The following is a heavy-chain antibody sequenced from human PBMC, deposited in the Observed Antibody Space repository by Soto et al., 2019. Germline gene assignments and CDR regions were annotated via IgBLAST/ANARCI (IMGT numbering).Heavy chain of an antibody. CDR3: ARAAPRYCSDGSCYSGRHY. CDR2: INHSGST. J-gene: IGHJ4*02. Sequence: PSETLSLTCAVYGGSFSGYYWSWIRQPPGKGLEWIGEINHSGSTNYNPSLKSRVTISVDTSKNQFSPKLSSVTAADTAVYYCARAAPRYCSDGSCYSGRHYWGQGTLVTYPQ. CDR1: GGSFSGYY. V-gene: IGHV4-34*01. D-gene: IGHD2-15*01.